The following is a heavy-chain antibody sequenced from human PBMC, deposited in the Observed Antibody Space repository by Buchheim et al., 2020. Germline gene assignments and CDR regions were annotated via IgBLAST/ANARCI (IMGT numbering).Heavy chain of an antibody. CDR1: GFTFSSYG. CDR3: AKFHIYDPTVEGDSYGMDV. CDR2: ISYDGSNK. D-gene: IGHD3-3*01. J-gene: IGHJ6*02. Sequence: QVQLVESGGGVVQPGRSLRLSCAASGFTFSSYGMHWVRQAPGKGLEWVAVISYDGSNKYYADSVKGRFTISRDNSKNTRYLQMNSLRAEDTAVYYCAKFHIYDPTVEGDSYGMDVWGQGTT. V-gene: IGHV3-30*18.